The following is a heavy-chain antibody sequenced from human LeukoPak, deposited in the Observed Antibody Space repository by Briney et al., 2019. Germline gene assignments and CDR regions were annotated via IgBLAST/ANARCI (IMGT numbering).Heavy chain of an antibody. Sequence: GGSLRLSRAASGLHFNSYAMRWVRQAPGKGLEYVSAIPSNGGSTYYANSVNGRFTISRDNSTNTLYLQMGSLRAEDMAVYYCARSGRWLQPYNFDYWGQGTLVSLSS. CDR1: GLHFNSYA. D-gene: IGHD5-24*01. J-gene: IGHJ4*02. V-gene: IGHV3-64*01. CDR2: IPSNGGST. CDR3: ARSGRWLQPYNFDY.